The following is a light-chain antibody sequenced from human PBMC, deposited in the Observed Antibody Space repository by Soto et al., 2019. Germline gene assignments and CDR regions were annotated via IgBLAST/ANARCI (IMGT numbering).Light chain of an antibody. Sequence: GDRVTITCRANQSISIYLNWYQQKPGKARKLLIYAASSLQSGVPSRFSGSGSGTDFTLTISSLQPEDFATYYCQQSYSTLYTFGQGTKLEIK. CDR3: QQSYSTLYT. CDR1: QSISIY. CDR2: AAS. V-gene: IGKV1-39*01. J-gene: IGKJ2*01.